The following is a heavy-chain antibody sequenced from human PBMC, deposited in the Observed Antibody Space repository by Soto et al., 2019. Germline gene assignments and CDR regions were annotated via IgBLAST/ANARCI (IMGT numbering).Heavy chain of an antibody. J-gene: IGHJ4*02. CDR1: GGTFSSYA. CDR3: ASRTDYYSSSGGFDY. V-gene: IGHV1-69*06. Sequence: QVQLVQSGAEVKKPGSSVKVSCKASGGTFSSYAISWVRQAPGQGLEWMGGIIPIFGTANYAQKFQGRVTVAAEKSTGTADMGVGSLRSEGTAGYYWASRTDYYSSSGGFDYWGQGTLVTVSS. CDR2: IIPIFGTA. D-gene: IGHD6-6*01.